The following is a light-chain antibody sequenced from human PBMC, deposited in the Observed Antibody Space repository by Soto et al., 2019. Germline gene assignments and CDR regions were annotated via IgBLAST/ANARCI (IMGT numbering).Light chain of an antibody. CDR1: QSVRTY. J-gene: IGKJ4*01. V-gene: IGKV3-11*01. CDR2: DTS. Sequence: EIVLTQSPVTLSLSPGESATLSCRASQSVRTYLGWYQQKPGQAPRLLIYDTSKGATGIPARFSGSGSGTDFTLTISSLEPEDFAFYYCQQRSNWPLTFGGGTKVEIK. CDR3: QQRSNWPLT.